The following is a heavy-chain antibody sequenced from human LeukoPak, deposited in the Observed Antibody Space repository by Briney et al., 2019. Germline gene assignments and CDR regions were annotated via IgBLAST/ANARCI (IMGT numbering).Heavy chain of an antibody. CDR2: IIPIFGTA. D-gene: IGHD1-26*01. Sequence: SVKVSCKASGGTFSSYAISWVRQAPGQGLEWMGAIIPIFGTANYAQKFQGRVTITTDESTSTAYMELSSLRSEDTAVYYCAQNSGSYLYAFDIRGQGTMVTVSS. J-gene: IGHJ3*02. V-gene: IGHV1-69*05. CDR3: AQNSGSYLYAFDI. CDR1: GGTFSSYA.